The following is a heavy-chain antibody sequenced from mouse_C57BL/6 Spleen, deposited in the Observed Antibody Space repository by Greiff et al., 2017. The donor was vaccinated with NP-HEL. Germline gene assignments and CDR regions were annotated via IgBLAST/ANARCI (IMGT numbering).Heavy chain of an antibody. CDR2: IYPSDSET. D-gene: IGHD2-5*01. Sequence: QVQLQQSGAELVRPGSSVKLSCKASGYTFTSYWMDWVKQRPGQGLEWIGNIYPSDSETHYNQKFKDKATLTVDKSSSTAYMQLSSLTSEDSAVYYCARWGVTYYFDYWGQGTTLTVSS. V-gene: IGHV1-61*01. CDR3: ARWGVTYYFDY. CDR1: GYTFTSYW. J-gene: IGHJ2*01.